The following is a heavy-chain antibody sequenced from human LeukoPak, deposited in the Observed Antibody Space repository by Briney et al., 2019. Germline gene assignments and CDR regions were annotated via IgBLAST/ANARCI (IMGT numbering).Heavy chain of an antibody. V-gene: IGHV1-2*06. CDR3: ARGPLNWFDP. J-gene: IGHJ5*02. CDR1: GYTFTGYY. CDR2: INPNSGGT. Sequence: ASVKVSCKASGYTFTGYYMHWVRQAPGQGREWMGRINPNSGGTNYATKFQGRVTMTRDTSISTAYMELSRLRSDDTAVYYCARGPLNWFDPWGQGTLVTVSS.